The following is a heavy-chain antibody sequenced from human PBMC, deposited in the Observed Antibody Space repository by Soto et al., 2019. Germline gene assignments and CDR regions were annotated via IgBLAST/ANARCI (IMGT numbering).Heavy chain of an antibody. CDR1: GGSISSYY. D-gene: IGHD6-13*01. V-gene: IGHV4-59*01. J-gene: IGHJ4*02. Sequence: SETLSLTCTVSGGSISSYYWSWIRQPPGKGLEWIGYIYYSGSTNYNPSLKSRVTISVDTSKNQFSLKLSSVTAADTAVYYCARYSLQTPYDYWGQGTLVTVSS. CDR3: ARYSLQTPYDY. CDR2: IYYSGST.